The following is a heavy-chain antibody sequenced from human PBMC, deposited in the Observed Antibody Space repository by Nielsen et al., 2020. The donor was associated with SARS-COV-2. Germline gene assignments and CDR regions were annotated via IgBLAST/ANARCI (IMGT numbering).Heavy chain of an antibody. CDR1: GFSFSDSG. V-gene: IGHV3-73*01. CDR2: IRSKIHSYET. Sequence: GGSLRLSCAASGFSFSDSGMHWVRQASGKGLEWVGRIRSKIHSYETVYAASVRDRFTISRDDSKNTAYLEMNSLRTEDTALYYCAKDMRRFSSSWNGDHYFYGMDVWGHGTTVTVSS. D-gene: IGHD6-13*01. CDR3: AKDMRRFSSSWNGDHYFYGMDV. J-gene: IGHJ6*02.